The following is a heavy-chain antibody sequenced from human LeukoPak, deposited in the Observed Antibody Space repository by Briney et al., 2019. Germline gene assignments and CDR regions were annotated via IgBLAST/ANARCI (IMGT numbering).Heavy chain of an antibody. D-gene: IGHD3-3*01. CDR3: TTDYDFWSGYHAFDI. CDR2: IKTKTDGGTT. J-gene: IGHJ3*02. CDR1: GFTFSNAW. V-gene: IGHV3-15*01. Sequence: KPGGSLRLSCAASGFTFSNAWMSWVRQAPGKGLEWVGRIKTKTDGGTTDYAAPVKGRFTISRDDSKNTLFLQMNSLKTEDTALYYCTTDYDFWSGYHAFDIWGQGTMVTVSS.